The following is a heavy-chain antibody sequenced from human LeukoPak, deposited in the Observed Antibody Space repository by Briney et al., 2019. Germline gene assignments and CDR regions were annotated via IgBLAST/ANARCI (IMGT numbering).Heavy chain of an antibody. CDR1: GFTFSSYW. V-gene: IGHV3-23*01. J-gene: IGHJ3*02. Sequence: GGSLRLSCAASGFTFSSYWMSWVRQAPGKGLEWVSAISGSGGSTYYADSVKGRFTISRDNSKNTLYLQMNSLRAEDTAVYYCAKDRADYYDYVWGSYRNDAFDIWGQGTMVTVSS. CDR2: ISGSGGST. CDR3: AKDRADYYDYVWGSYRNDAFDI. D-gene: IGHD3-16*02.